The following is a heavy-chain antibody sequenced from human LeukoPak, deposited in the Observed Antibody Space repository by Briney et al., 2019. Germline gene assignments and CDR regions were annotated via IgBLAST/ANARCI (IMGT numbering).Heavy chain of an antibody. V-gene: IGHV4-39*07. J-gene: IGHJ5*02. Sequence: KPSETLSLTCSVSGGSISSSSYYWGWIRQPPGKWLEWIGSIYYSGTTYYNPSLKSRVTISVETSKTPFSLKLSSVTAADTAVYYCARGDGDYGWFDPWGQGTLVTVSS. CDR2: IYYSGTT. CDR1: GGSISSSSYY. CDR3: ARGDGDYGWFDP. D-gene: IGHD4-17*01.